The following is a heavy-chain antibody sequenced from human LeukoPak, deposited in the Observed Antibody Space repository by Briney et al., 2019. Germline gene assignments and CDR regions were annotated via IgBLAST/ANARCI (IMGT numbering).Heavy chain of an antibody. Sequence: GGSLRLSCAGSGFIFNNYAMHWVRQPPGKGLEWVSGISWNSGSIDYADSVKGRFTISRGNAKNSLYLQMNSLRVEDTAFYYCAKDNRRHYTSGPNPDSLHWGQGALVTVSS. CDR3: AKDNRRHYTSGPNPDSLH. CDR1: GFIFNNYA. CDR2: ISWNSGSI. V-gene: IGHV3-9*01. J-gene: IGHJ4*02. D-gene: IGHD6-19*01.